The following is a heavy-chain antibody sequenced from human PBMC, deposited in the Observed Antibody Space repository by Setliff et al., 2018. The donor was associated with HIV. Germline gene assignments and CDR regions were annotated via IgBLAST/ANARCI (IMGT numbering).Heavy chain of an antibody. J-gene: IGHJ3*02. Sequence: SETLSLTCFVSGVSISDHYWGWIRQPAGKGLEWIGYIYSSGTTQYNPSVESRVTMSLDTSRDQFSLNLRSVTAADTAMYYCAREHCSGGSCNGFDIWGQGTMVTVS. V-gene: IGHV4-4*09. CDR1: GVSISDHY. CDR3: AREHCSGGSCNGFDI. D-gene: IGHD2-15*01. CDR2: IYSSGTT.